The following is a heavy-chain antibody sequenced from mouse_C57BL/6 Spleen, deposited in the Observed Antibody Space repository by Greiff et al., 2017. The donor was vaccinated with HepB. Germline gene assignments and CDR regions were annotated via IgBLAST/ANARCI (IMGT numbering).Heavy chain of an antibody. Sequence: LVESGPELVKPGASVKISCKASGYAFSSSWMNWVKQRPGKGLEWIGRIYPGDGDTNYNGKFKGKATLTADKSSSTAYMQLSSLTSEDSAVYFCARLGYYGSLYYAMDYWGQGTSVTVSS. J-gene: IGHJ4*01. CDR3: ARLGYYGSLYYAMDY. D-gene: IGHD1-1*01. V-gene: IGHV1-82*01. CDR1: GYAFSSSW. CDR2: IYPGDGDT.